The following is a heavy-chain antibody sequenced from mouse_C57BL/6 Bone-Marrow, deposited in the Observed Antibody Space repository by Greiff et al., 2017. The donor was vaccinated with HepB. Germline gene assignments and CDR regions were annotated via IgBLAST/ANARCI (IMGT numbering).Heavy chain of an antibody. D-gene: IGHD1-1*01. V-gene: IGHV8-8*01. CDR2: IWWDDDK. CDR3: ARRSCYAMDY. J-gene: IGHJ4*01. CDR1: GFSLSTFGMG. Sequence: QVTLKESGPGILQPSQTLSLTCSFSGFSLSTFGMGVGWIRQPSGKGLEWLAHIWWDDDKYYNPALKSRLTISKDTSKNLLFLKIANVDTADTATYYCARRSCYAMDYWGQGTSVTVSS.